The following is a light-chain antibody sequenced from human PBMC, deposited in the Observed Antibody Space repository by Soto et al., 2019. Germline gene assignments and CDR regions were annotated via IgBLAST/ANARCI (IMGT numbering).Light chain of an antibody. CDR1: PSVGRY. CDR3: QQRANWPLT. V-gene: IGKV3-11*01. CDR2: DTS. J-gene: IGKJ4*01. Sequence: EIVLTQSPATLSLSPGERATLSCRASPSVGRYLIWYQQKPGQAPRLLIYDTSDRAPGIPARFSGSGSGTDFTLTISNLEPEYVAVYYCQQRANWPLTFGGGTKVEIK.